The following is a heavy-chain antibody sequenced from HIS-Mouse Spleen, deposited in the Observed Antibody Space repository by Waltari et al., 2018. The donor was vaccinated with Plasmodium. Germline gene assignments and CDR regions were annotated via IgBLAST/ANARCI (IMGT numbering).Heavy chain of an antibody. CDR2: ISSNGGST. V-gene: IGHV3-64*01. Sequence: EVQLVESGGGLVQPGGSLRLSCAASGFTFSSYAMHWVRQAPGKGLEYVSAISSNGGSTYYANSVKGRFTISRDNSKNTLYLQMGSLRAEDMAVYYCARALQWLRWGYYFDYWGQGTLVTVSS. D-gene: IGHD5-12*01. CDR3: ARALQWLRWGYYFDY. J-gene: IGHJ4*02. CDR1: GFTFSSYA.